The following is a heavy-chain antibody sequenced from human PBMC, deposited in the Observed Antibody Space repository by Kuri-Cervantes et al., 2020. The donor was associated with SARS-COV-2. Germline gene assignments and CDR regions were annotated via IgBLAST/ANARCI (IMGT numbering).Heavy chain of an antibody. V-gene: IGHV3-33*08. CDR2: IWNDGSNK. D-gene: IGHD3-10*01. Sequence: LSLTCAASGFTFSTYDMYWVRQAPGKGLEWVAFIWNDGSNKYYADSVKGRFTISRDNSKNTLYLQMDSLRGDDTAVHYCARDVGDSGSDYWGQGTLVTVSS. CDR1: GFTFSTYD. J-gene: IGHJ4*02. CDR3: ARDVGDSGSDY.